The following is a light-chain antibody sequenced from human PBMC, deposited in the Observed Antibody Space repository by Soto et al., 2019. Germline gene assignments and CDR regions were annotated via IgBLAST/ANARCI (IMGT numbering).Light chain of an antibody. J-gene: IGLJ2*01. CDR2: EVN. CDR1: SSDVGDYDY. Sequence: QSALTQPPSASGSPGQSVTISCTGTSSDVGDYDYVSWYQHHPGKAPKLMIYEVNKRPSGVPDRFSGSKSGNTASLTVSGLQADDEGDYYCSSYAGNNCVIFGGGTKLTVL. V-gene: IGLV2-8*01. CDR3: SSYAGNNCVI.